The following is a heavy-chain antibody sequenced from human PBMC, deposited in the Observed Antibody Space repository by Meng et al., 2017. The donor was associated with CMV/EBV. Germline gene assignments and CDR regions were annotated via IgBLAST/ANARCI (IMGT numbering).Heavy chain of an antibody. CDR2: INHSGST. V-gene: IGHV4-34*01. D-gene: IGHD3-22*01. J-gene: IGHJ4*02. Sequence: SETLSLTCAVYGGSFSGYYWSWIRQPPGKGLEWIGEINHSGSTNYNPSLKSRVTISVDTSKNQFSLKLSSVTAADTAVYYCARGSTSVTMIVVVFTAASLAYDSWGQGTLVTVS. CDR1: GGSFSGYY. CDR3: ARGSTSVTMIVVVFTAASLAYDS.